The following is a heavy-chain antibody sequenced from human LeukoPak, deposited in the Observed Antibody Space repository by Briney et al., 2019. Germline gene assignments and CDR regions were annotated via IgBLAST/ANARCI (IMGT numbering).Heavy chain of an antibody. J-gene: IGHJ4*02. CDR2: ISAYNGNT. CDR3: ARVLVEDYYDSSRITTEDY. V-gene: IGHV1-18*01. D-gene: IGHD3-22*01. CDR1: GYTFTSYG. Sequence: ASVKVSCKASGYTFTSYGISWVRQAPGQGLEWMGWISAYNGNTNYAQKLQGRVTVTTDTSTSTAYMELRSLRSDDTAVYYCARVLVEDYYDSSRITTEDYWGQGTLVTVSS.